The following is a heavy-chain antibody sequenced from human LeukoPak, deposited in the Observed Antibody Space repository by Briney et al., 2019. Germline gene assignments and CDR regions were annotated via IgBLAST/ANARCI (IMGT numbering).Heavy chain of an antibody. D-gene: IGHD3-22*01. CDR1: GFTFSSYG. J-gene: IGHJ4*02. Sequence: GGSLRLSCAASGFTFSSYGMHWVRQAPGKGLEWVAVISYDGSNKYYADSVKGRFTISRDNSKNTLYLQMNSLRAEDTAVYYCAEDQGPGDYDSSGFDYWGQGTLVTVSS. CDR2: ISYDGSNK. V-gene: IGHV3-30*18. CDR3: AEDQGPGDYDSSGFDY.